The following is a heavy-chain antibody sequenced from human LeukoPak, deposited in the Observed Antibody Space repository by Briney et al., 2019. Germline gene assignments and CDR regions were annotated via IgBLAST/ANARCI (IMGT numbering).Heavy chain of an antibody. J-gene: IGHJ4*02. Sequence: ASVKVSCKASGYTFTTYAMHWVRQAPGQRLEWMGWINGDNGNTKYSQKFRARVTITRDTSAYTVYMELSSLRSEDTAVYYCARDAVVVVAATFDYWGQGTLVTVSS. CDR3: ARDAVVVVAATFDY. V-gene: IGHV1-3*01. CDR1: GYTFTTYA. D-gene: IGHD2-15*01. CDR2: INGDNGNT.